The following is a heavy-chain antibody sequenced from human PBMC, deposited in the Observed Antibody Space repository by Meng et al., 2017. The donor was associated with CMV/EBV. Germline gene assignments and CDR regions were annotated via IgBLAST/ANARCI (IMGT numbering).Heavy chain of an antibody. Sequence: ASVKVSCKASGYTFTSYGISWVRQAPGQGLEWMGWISAYNGNTNYAQKLQGRVTMTTDTSTSTAYMELRSLRSDDTAVYYCARYRETDYCSSTSCPPYYYYGMDVWGQGTTVTVSS. CDR1: GYTFTSYG. CDR3: ARYRETDYCSSTSCPPYYYYGMDV. J-gene: IGHJ6*02. V-gene: IGHV1-18*01. CDR2: ISAYNGNT. D-gene: IGHD2-2*01.